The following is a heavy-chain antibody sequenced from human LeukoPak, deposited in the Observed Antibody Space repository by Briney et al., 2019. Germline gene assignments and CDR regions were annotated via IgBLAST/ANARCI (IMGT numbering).Heavy chain of an antibody. CDR2: INPNSGGT. D-gene: IGHD2-2*02. CDR1: GYTFTGYY. CDR3: AMIVVVPAAIHADY. Sequence: GASVKVSCKASGYTFTGYYMHWVRQAPGQGLEWMGWINPNSGGTNYAQKFQGRVTVTRDTSISTAYMELSRLRSDDTAVYYCAMIVVVPAAIHADYWGQGTLVTVSS. J-gene: IGHJ4*02. V-gene: IGHV1-2*02.